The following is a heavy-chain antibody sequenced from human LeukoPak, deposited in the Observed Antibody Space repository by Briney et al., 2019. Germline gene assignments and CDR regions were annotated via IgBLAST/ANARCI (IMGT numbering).Heavy chain of an antibody. CDR3: ARTMIVVDPFDY. J-gene: IGHJ4*02. Sequence: GGSLRLSCAASGFTFSSYVMHWVRQAPGKGLEWVAIISYDGSNEYYADSVKGRFTISRDNAKNTLYLQMNSLRAEDTAVYYCARTMIVVDPFDYWGQGTLVTVSS. V-gene: IGHV3-30*04. CDR2: ISYDGSNE. D-gene: IGHD3-22*01. CDR1: GFTFSSYV.